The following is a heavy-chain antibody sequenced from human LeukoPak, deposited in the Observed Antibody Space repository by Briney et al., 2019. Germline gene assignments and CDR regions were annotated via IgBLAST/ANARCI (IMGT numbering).Heavy chain of an antibody. J-gene: IGHJ4*03. Sequence: GESLKVSCAASGFTCSSHGMHWVRQAPGKGLEWVAFIWYDGSVQYYADSLKGRFTTSRDNSKNTLHLQINTLTPEDTAVYFCAKDNGVAPVHYRGHGTMVTVSS. D-gene: IGHD2-8*01. CDR3: AKDNGVAPVHY. CDR2: IWYDGSVQ. V-gene: IGHV3-30*02. CDR1: GFTCSSHG.